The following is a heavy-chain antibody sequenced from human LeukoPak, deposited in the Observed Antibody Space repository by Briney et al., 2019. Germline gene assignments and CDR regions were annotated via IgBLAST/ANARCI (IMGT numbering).Heavy chain of an antibody. CDR3: GGSNY. V-gene: IGHV4-34*01. J-gene: IGHJ4*02. Sequence: TSEPLSLTCALYGGSFSGYYWSWIRQPPGKGLEWIGEINNSRSTNYNPSLKSRVTISVDTSKNQFSVKLSSVTAADTAVYYCGGSNYWGQGTLVTVSS. CDR2: INNSRST. CDR1: GGSFSGYY.